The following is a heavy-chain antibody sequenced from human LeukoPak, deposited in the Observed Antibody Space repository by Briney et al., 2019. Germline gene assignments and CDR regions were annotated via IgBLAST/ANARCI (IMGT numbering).Heavy chain of an antibody. Sequence: KPSETLSLTCAVYGGSFSGYYWSWIRQPPGKGLEWIGEINHSGSTNYNPSLKSRVTISVDTSKNQFSLKLSSVTAADTAVYYCARDVTYYDSSGYPDYWGQGTLVTVSS. J-gene: IGHJ4*02. CDR1: GGSFSGYY. V-gene: IGHV4-34*01. CDR2: INHSGST. D-gene: IGHD3-22*01. CDR3: ARDVTYYDSSGYPDY.